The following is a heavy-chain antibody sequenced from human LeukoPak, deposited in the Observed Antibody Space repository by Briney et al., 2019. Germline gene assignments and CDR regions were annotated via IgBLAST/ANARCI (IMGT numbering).Heavy chain of an antibody. V-gene: IGHV3-7*01. CDR3: ARDKGYYDSSGSNFDY. Sequence: GGSLRLSCAASGFTFSSYWMSWARQAPGKGLEWVANIKQDGSEKYYVDSVKGRFTISRDNAKNSLYLQMNSLRAEDTAVYYCARDKGYYDSSGSNFDYWGQGTLVTVSS. J-gene: IGHJ4*02. CDR2: IKQDGSEK. D-gene: IGHD3-22*01. CDR1: GFTFSSYW.